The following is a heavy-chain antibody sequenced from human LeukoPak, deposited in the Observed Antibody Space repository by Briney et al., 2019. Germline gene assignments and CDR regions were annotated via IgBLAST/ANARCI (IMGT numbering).Heavy chain of an antibody. D-gene: IGHD3-22*01. CDR2: ISGNGGST. CDR3: AKRGVVIRVILVGFHKEAYYFDS. Sequence: GGSLRLSCAVSGITLSNYGMSWVRHPPGPGLELVGGISGNGGSTDYADSVKGRFTISRDNAKNTLYLQMNSLRVEDTAVYFCAKRGVVIRVILVGFHKEAYYFDSWGQGALVTVSS. V-gene: IGHV3-23*01. CDR1: GITLSNYG. J-gene: IGHJ4*02.